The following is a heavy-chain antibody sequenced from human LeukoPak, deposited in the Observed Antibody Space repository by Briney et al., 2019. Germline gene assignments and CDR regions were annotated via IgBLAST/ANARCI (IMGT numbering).Heavy chain of an antibody. CDR3: ARGSKRITIFGVVITLYYFDY. D-gene: IGHD3-3*01. J-gene: IGHJ4*02. CDR2: MNPNSGNT. Sequence: GASVKVSCKASGYTFTSYDINWVRQATGQGLEWMGWMNPNSGNTGYAQKFQGRVTMTRNTSISTAYMELSSLRSEDTAVYYCARGSKRITIFGVVITLYYFDYWGQGTLVTVSS. V-gene: IGHV1-8*01. CDR1: GYTFTSYD.